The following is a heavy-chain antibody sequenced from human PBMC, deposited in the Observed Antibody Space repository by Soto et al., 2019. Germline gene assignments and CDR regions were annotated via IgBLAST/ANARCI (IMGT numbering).Heavy chain of an antibody. Sequence: QVQLQESGPGLVKPSETLSLTCTVSGGSISSYYWSWIRQPPGKGLEWIGYIYYSGSTNYNPSLKSRVTISVATSKSQFSLKLSSVTAADTAVYYCARQRGGRTYYGQHYGMDVWGQGTTVTVSS. CDR1: GGSISSYY. V-gene: IGHV4-59*01. CDR2: IYYSGST. CDR3: ARQRGGRTYYGQHYGMDV. J-gene: IGHJ6*02. D-gene: IGHD3-10*01.